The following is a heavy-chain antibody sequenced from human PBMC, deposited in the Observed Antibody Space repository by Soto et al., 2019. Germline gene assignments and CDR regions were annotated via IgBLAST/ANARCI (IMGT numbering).Heavy chain of an antibody. J-gene: IGHJ4*02. CDR3: ARAVSTTDDL. Sequence: HPGGSLRLSCAASGFTFSSYNMHRVRQAPGKGLEWVAYISYSLNTIYYADSVKGRFTISRDNVKNSLDLQMDSLRAEDTAVYYCARAVSTTDDLWGQGTLVTVSS. CDR1: GFTFSSYN. V-gene: IGHV3-48*01. CDR2: ISYSLNTI. D-gene: IGHD2-2*01.